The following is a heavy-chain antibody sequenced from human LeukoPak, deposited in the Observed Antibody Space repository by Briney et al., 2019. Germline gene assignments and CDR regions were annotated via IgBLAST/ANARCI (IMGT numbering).Heavy chain of an antibody. J-gene: IGHJ3*01. Sequence: GGSLRLSCAASGFTFSNYAMDWVRQAPGKGLEWVAVISKDGSMKYYSDSVKGRFTVSRDNSIHTLYLEMNSLKTEDTAVYYCAGESFDFWSQGTMVTVSS. CDR1: GFTFSNYA. CDR3: AGESFDF. CDR2: ISKDGSMK. V-gene: IGHV3-30*04.